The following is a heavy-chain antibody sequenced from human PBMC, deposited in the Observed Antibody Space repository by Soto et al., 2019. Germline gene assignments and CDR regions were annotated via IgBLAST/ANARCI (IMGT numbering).Heavy chain of an antibody. J-gene: IGHJ6*02. CDR3: ARLIVVVPAAMDGVLNYYYGMDV. Sequence: PGESLKISCKGSGYSFTSYWISWVRQMPGKGLEWMGRIDPSDSYTNYSPSFQGHVTISADKSISTANLQWSSLKASDTSMYYCARLIVVVPAAMDGVLNYYYGMDVWGQGTTVTVSS. CDR2: IDPSDSYT. V-gene: IGHV5-10-1*01. CDR1: GYSFTSYW. D-gene: IGHD2-2*01.